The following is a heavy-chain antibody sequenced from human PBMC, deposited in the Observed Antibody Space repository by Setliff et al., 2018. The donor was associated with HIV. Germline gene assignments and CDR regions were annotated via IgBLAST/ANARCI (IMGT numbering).Heavy chain of an antibody. V-gene: IGHV4-4*02. CDR3: AKTNIPMPRSGTRLES. J-gene: IGHJ4*02. CDR1: GFSIKNDNW. D-gene: IGHD2-2*02. Sequence: SETLSLTCVVSGFSIKNDNWWNWVRQTPGKGLEWIGQIFHDGTVTYKPSLESRVTILMNILKNQISLNVTSVTAADTATYYCAKTNIPMPRSGTRLESWGPGRLVTVSS. CDR2: IFHDGTV.